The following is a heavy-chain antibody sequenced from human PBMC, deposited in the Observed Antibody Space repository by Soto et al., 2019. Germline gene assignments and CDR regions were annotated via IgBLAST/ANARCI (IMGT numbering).Heavy chain of an antibody. CDR1: GGSVSSGSYY. V-gene: IGHV4-61*01. D-gene: IGHD3-10*01. J-gene: IGHJ4*02. CDR3: ARATVRGVYFDY. Sequence: ETLSLTCTVSGGSVSSGSYYWSWIRQPPGKGLEWIGYIYYSGSTNYNPSLKSRVTISVDTSKNQFSLKLSSVTAADTAVYYCARATVRGVYFDYWGQGTLVTVSS. CDR2: IYYSGST.